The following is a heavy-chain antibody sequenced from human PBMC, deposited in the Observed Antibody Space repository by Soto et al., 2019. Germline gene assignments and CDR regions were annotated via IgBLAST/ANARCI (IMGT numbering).Heavy chain of an antibody. J-gene: IGHJ4*02. CDR2: INPSGGST. CDR1: GYTFTSYY. V-gene: IGHV1-46*01. CDR3: ARGATVAGLVDGFDY. Sequence: ASVKVSCKASGYTFTSYYMHWVRQAPGKGLEWMGIINPSGGSTSYAQKFQGRVTMTRDTSTSTVYMELSSLRSEDTAVYYCARGATVAGLVDGFDYWGQGTLVTVSS. D-gene: IGHD6-19*01.